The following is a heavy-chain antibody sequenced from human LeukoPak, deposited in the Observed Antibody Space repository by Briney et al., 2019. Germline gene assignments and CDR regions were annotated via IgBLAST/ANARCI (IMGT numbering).Heavy chain of an antibody. D-gene: IGHD3-22*01. CDR2: ISGSGGST. CDR1: GFTVSSNY. Sequence: GGSLRLSCAASGFTVSSNYMSWVRQAPGKGLEWVSAISGSGGSTYYADSVKGRFTISRDNSKNTLYLQMNSLRAEDTAVYYCAKAADDSSGLSPFDIWGQGTMVTVSS. CDR3: AKAADDSSGLSPFDI. V-gene: IGHV3-23*01. J-gene: IGHJ3*02.